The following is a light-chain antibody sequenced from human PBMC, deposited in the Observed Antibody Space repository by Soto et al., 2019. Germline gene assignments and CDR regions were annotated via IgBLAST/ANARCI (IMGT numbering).Light chain of an antibody. CDR3: QQYNNWTRT. CDR2: GAS. Sequence: DIVMTQSPATPSVSPGQRPTLSCKASQSVGSTLALYDHKPGQAPRATIYGASTRATGIPARFSVSGSGTEFTLTLSRLQSEDFAVYYCQQYNNWTRTFGQGTKVDIK. CDR1: QSVGST. V-gene: IGKV3-15*01. J-gene: IGKJ1*01.